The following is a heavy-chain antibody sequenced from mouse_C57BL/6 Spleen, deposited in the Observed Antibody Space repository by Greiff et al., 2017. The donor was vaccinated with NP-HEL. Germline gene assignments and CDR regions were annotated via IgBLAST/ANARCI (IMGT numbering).Heavy chain of an antibody. CDR1: GFNIKDYY. Sequence: EVKVVESGAELVRPGASVKLSCTASGFNIKDYYMHWVKQRPEQGLEWIGRIDPEDGDTEYAPKFQGKATMTADTSSNTAYLQLSSLTSEDTAVYYCTTGYGNYVYYFDYWGQGTTLTVSS. CDR2: IDPEDGDT. V-gene: IGHV14-1*01. D-gene: IGHD2-10*02. CDR3: TTGYGNYVYYFDY. J-gene: IGHJ2*01.